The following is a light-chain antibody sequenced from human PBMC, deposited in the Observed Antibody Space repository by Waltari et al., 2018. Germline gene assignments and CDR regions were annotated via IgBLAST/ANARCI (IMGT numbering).Light chain of an antibody. CDR1: QNIDAS. CDR3: QQFHTWPLT. V-gene: IGKV3-15*01. J-gene: IGKJ4*01. Sequence: EIVITQSRETLSVAPGQRVTLSCSASQNIDASLAWHQQRPGQAPRVLLSGASYRVTGIPDRFSGGGSGTEFTLTISSLQSEDVAIYYCQQFHTWPLTFGGGTKVEIK. CDR2: GAS.